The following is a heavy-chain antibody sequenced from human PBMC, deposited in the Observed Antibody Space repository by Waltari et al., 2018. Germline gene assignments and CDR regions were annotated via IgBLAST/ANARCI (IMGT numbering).Heavy chain of an antibody. CDR2: FDPEDGET. Sequence: QVQLVQSGAEVKKPGASVKVSCKVSGYTLTELSMHWVRQAPGQGFEWMGGFDPEDGETIYAQKFQGRVTMTEDTSTDTAYMELSSLRSEDTAVYYCATDCSSTSCWGNYYYGMDVWGQGTTVTVSS. V-gene: IGHV1-24*01. J-gene: IGHJ6*02. CDR1: GYTLTELS. CDR3: ATDCSSTSCWGNYYYGMDV. D-gene: IGHD2-2*01.